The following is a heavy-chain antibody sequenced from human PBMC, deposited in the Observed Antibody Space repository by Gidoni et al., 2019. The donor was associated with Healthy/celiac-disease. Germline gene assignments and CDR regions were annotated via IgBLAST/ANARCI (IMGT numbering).Heavy chain of an antibody. V-gene: IGHV3-11*01. Sequence: QVQLVESGGGLVKPGGSLILSCAASGFTFSDYYMGWIRQAPGKGLEWVSYISSSGSTIYYADYVKGRFTISRNNAKNSLYLQMNSLRAEDTAVYYCARGDYSHWYFDLWGRGTLVTVSS. CDR2: ISSSGSTI. D-gene: IGHD2-21*01. CDR1: GFTFSDYY. CDR3: ARGDYSHWYFDL. J-gene: IGHJ2*01.